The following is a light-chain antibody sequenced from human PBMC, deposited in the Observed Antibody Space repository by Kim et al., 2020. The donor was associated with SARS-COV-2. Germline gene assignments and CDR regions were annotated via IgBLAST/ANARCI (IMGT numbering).Light chain of an antibody. V-gene: IGLV2-14*03. Sequence: QSALTQPASVSGSPGQSITICTGTSSDVGRYDFVSWYQQHPGKAPKLIIYDVTNRPSGVSDRFSGSKSGSTASLTISGLQADDAADYYCSSFTSANTRLFGGGTQLTVL. J-gene: IGLJ2*01. CDR1: SSDVGRYDF. CDR3: SSFTSANTRL. CDR2: DVT.